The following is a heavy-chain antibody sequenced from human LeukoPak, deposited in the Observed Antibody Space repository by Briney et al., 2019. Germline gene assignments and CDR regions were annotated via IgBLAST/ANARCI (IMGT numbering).Heavy chain of an antibody. CDR3: ARANGGGLDY. V-gene: IGHV1-46*01. Sequence: ASVKVSCKTSGYTFSTYYMHWVRQAPGQGLEWLGIIHPTDGSTSYTQKIQGRVTMTRDTATGTVYLELSSLRSEDTAVYWCARANGGGLDYWGQGTLITVSS. CDR1: GYTFSTYY. J-gene: IGHJ4*02. CDR2: IHPTDGST. D-gene: IGHD3-10*01.